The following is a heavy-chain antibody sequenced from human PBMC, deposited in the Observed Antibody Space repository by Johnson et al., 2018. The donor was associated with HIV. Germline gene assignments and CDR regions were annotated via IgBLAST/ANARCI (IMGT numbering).Heavy chain of an antibody. CDR1: GFTVSSNY. CDR3: GRPHAFDI. V-gene: IGHV3-66*01. CDR2: IYSGGST. Sequence: VQLMESGGVVVQPGRSLRLSCAASGFTVSSNYMSWVRQAPGKGLEWVSVIYSGGSTYYADSVKGRFTISRDNAKNSLYLQMNSLRAEDTAVYYCGRPHAFDIWGQGTMVTVSS. J-gene: IGHJ3*02.